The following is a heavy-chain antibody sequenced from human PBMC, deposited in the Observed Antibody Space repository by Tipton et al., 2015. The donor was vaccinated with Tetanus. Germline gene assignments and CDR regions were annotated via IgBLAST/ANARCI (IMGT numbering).Heavy chain of an antibody. D-gene: IGHD6-19*01. Sequence: QMQLVQSGAEVKKPGASVKVSCKASGYTFTSYGISWVRQAPGQGLEWMGWISAYHGNTNYAQKLQGSVTMTTDTSTSTAYMELRSLRSDDTAVYYCARESAAVAGIQTEEFDYWGQGTLVTVSS. J-gene: IGHJ4*02. CDR1: GYTFTSYG. CDR3: ARESAAVAGIQTEEFDY. V-gene: IGHV1-18*04. CDR2: ISAYHGNT.